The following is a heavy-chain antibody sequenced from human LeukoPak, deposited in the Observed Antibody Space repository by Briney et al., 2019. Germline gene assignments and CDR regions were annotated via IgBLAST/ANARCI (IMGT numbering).Heavy chain of an antibody. D-gene: IGHD1-7*01. CDR2: IFYSGNT. CDR1: GGSISNYY. Sequence: PSETLSLTCTVSGGSISNYYWSWIRQPPGKGLEWIGYIFYSGNTNYNPSLKSRVTISIDTSKNQFSLRLSSVTAADTAVYYCARDNWNYIYYGVDVWGQGTTVTVSS. CDR3: ARDNWNYIYYGVDV. J-gene: IGHJ6*02. V-gene: IGHV4-59*01.